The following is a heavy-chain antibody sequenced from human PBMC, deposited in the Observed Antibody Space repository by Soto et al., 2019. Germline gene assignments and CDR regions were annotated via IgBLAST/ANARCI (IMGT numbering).Heavy chain of an antibody. J-gene: IGHJ4*02. Sequence: QVQLVESGGGVVQPGRSLRLSCAASGFTFSSYGMHWVRQAPGKGLEWVAVISYDGSNKYYADSVKGRFTISRDNSKNTLYLQMNSLRAEDTAVYYCAKSGLLFRLDYWGQGTLVTVSS. V-gene: IGHV3-30*18. CDR3: AKSGLLFRLDY. CDR2: ISYDGSNK. CDR1: GFTFSSYG. D-gene: IGHD2-21*02.